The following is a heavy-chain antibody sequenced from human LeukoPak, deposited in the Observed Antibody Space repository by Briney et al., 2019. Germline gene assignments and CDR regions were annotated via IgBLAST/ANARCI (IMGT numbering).Heavy chain of an antibody. D-gene: IGHD6-13*01. J-gene: IGHJ4*02. CDR1: GYTFTSYA. V-gene: IGHV7-4-1*02. CDR3: ASSGYGSSWYRTYYFDY. CDR2: INTNTGNP. Sequence: GASVTVSCKASGYTFTSYAMNWVRQAPGQGLEWMGWINTNTGNPTYAQGFTGRFVFSLDTTVTTAYLQISSLKAEDTAVYYCASSGYGSSWYRTYYFDYWGQGTLVTVSS.